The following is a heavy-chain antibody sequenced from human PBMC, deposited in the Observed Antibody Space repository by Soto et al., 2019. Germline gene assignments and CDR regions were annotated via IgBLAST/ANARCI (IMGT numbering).Heavy chain of an antibody. J-gene: IGHJ6*02. Sequence: QVQLVQSGAEVKKPGSSVKVSCKASGGTFSSYAISCVRQAPGQGLEWMGGIIPIFGTANYAQKFQGRVTITADEATSTAYMELSRLRSEDTAVYYCARDTPDYGSGSYTPHYYGMDVWGQGTTVTVSS. CDR3: ARDTPDYGSGSYTPHYYGMDV. D-gene: IGHD3-10*01. V-gene: IGHV1-69*12. CDR1: GGTFSSYA. CDR2: IIPIFGTA.